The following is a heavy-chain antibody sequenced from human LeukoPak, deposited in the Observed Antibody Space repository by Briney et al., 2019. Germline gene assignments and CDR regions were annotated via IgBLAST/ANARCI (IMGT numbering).Heavy chain of an antibody. V-gene: IGHV3-23*01. CDR3: AKVATQQWLATFDY. CDR1: GFTISTYG. D-gene: IGHD6-19*01. J-gene: IGHJ4*02. Sequence: PGGSLRLSCAASGFTISTYGMTWVRQAPGKGLEWVSSFSGTDGGTYYADSVKGRFTISRDNSKNTLYLQMNSLRAEDTAVYYCAKVATQQWLATFDYWGQGTLVTVSS. CDR2: FSGTDGGT.